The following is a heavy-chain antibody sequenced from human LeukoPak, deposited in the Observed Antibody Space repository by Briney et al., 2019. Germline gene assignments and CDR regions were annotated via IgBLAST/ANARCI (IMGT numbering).Heavy chain of an antibody. CDR2: INPSGGST. V-gene: IGHV1-46*01. J-gene: IGHJ6*03. Sequence: ASVKVSCKASGYIFTRYYMHWVRQAPGQGLEWLGIINPSGGSTTYAQKFQGRVTMTRDTSTSTVYMELSSLRSEDTAVYYCARDSAEVVYMDVWGKGTTVTVSS. CDR1: GYIFTRYY. CDR3: ARDSAEVVYMDV.